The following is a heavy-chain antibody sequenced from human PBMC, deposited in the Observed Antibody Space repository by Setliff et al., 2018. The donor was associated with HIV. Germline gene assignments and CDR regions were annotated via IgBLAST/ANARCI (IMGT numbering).Heavy chain of an antibody. CDR1: GFDFSTYS. J-gene: IGHJ2*01. CDR3: AKDAYYDDVWGSQKYFDL. Sequence: PGGSLRLSCAASGFDFSTYSMSWVRQAAGKGLEWVSGISGSGEITHYADPVKGRFSISRDNSKIRVYLLMDSLRVEDTALYYCAKDAYYDDVWGSQKYFDLWGRGTLVTVSS. CDR2: ISGSGEIT. D-gene: IGHD3-16*01. V-gene: IGHV3-23*01.